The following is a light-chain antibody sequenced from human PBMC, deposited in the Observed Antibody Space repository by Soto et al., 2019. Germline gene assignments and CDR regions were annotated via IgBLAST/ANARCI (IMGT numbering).Light chain of an antibody. CDR3: TSYTSSKTYV. CDR2: DVS. J-gene: IGLJ1*01. Sequence: QSVLTQPASVSGSPGQSITISCTATSSDVGGYNYVSWYQQHPGKAPKLMIYDVSDRPSGVSNRFSGSKSGNTASLTISVLQAEDEADYYCTSYTSSKTYVFGTGTKVTVL. CDR1: SSDVGGYNY. V-gene: IGLV2-14*01.